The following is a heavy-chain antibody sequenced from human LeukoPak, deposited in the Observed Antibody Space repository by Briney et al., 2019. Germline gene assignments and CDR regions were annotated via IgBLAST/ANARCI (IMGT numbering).Heavy chain of an antibody. CDR2: ISAYNGNT. D-gene: IGHD6-19*01. J-gene: IGHJ3*02. Sequence: ASVKVSCKASGYTFTSYGISWVRQAPGQGLEWMGWISAYNGNTNYAQKLQGRVTMTTDTSTSTACMELRSLRSDDTAVYYCARDRPYSSGWYGLDAFDIWGQGTMVTVSS. CDR1: GYTFTSYG. CDR3: ARDRPYSSGWYGLDAFDI. V-gene: IGHV1-18*01.